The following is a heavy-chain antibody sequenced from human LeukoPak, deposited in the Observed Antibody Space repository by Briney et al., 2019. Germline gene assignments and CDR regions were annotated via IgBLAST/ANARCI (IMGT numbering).Heavy chain of an antibody. CDR2: IYYSGST. CDR3: ALPGYSSSHPFDY. CDR1: GGSISSSSYY. V-gene: IGHV4-39*01. J-gene: IGHJ4*02. Sequence: SETLSLTCTVSGGSISSSSYYWGWTRQPPGKGLEWIGSIYYSGSTYYNPSLKSRVTISVDTSKNQFSLKMSPVTAADTAVYYCALPGYSSSHPFDYWGQGTLVTVSS. D-gene: IGHD6-13*01.